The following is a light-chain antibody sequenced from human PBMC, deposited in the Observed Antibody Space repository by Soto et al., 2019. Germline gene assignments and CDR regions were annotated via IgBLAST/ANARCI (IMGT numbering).Light chain of an antibody. Sequence: ETVLTQSPGTLSLPPGERATLSCRASQPVFIRYLAWYQQKPGQAPRLLIYGASTRATGIPDRFSGSGSGTDFTLTVSRLEPEDFAVYYCQQFGDSLTFGGGTKVEI. CDR1: QPVFIRY. J-gene: IGKJ4*01. V-gene: IGKV3-20*01. CDR2: GAS. CDR3: QQFGDSLT.